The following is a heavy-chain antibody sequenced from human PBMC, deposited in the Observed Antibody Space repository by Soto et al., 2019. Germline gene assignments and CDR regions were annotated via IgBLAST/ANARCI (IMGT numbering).Heavy chain of an antibody. CDR1: GFTFSSYA. CDR3: AKGSEFSNSYTLDFDF. V-gene: IGHV3-23*01. Sequence: LRLSCAASGFTFSSYAMSWVRQAPGRGLEWVSIISGNGGSTYYAASVKGRSTISRDNTKNTLYLQMDSLTAEDTAVYYCAKGSEFSNSYTLDFDFWGQGALVTVSS. D-gene: IGHD6-6*01. CDR2: ISGNGGST. J-gene: IGHJ4*02.